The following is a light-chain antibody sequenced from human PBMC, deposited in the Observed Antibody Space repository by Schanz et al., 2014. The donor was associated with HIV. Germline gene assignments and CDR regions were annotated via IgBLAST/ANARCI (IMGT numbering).Light chain of an antibody. CDR3: QTRDSGVPV. V-gene: IGLV4-69*01. Sequence: QLVLTQSPSASASLGASVKLTCTLSSGHSDYAIAWHQQQPGKGPRFLMKLNSDGTHSKGDGIPDRFSGSSSGAERYLTISSLQSEDESDYYCQTRDSGVPVFGGGTKVTVL. J-gene: IGLJ2*01. CDR1: SGHSDYA. CDR2: LNSDGTH.